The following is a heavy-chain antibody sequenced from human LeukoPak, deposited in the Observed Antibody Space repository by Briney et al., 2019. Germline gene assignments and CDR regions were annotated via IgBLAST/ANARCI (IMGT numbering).Heavy chain of an antibody. CDR1: GYTFTSYG. V-gene: IGHV1-46*01. Sequence: ASVKVSCKASGYTFTSYGISWVRQAPGQGLEWMGKIDPSGGGTNYAQKFQGRVTMTRDTSTSTVSMDLTSLRSEDTAVYYCARETGDSGDYYPDYWGQGTLVTVSS. D-gene: IGHD3-22*01. CDR2: IDPSGGGT. CDR3: ARETGDSGDYYPDY. J-gene: IGHJ4*02.